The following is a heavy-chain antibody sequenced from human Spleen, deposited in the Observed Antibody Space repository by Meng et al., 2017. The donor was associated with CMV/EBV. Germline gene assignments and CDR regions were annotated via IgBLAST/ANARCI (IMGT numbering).Heavy chain of an antibody. CDR2: INHSGST. CDR3: ARDSLGLDY. D-gene: IGHD3-16*01. CDR1: GGSISSADFY. V-gene: IGHV4-61*08. J-gene: IGHJ4*02. Sequence: SETLSLTCTVSGGSISSADFYWSWIRQPPGKGLEWIGEINHSGSTNYNPSLKSRVTISVDTSKNQFSLKLSSVTAADTAVYYCARDSLGLDYWGQGTLVTVSS.